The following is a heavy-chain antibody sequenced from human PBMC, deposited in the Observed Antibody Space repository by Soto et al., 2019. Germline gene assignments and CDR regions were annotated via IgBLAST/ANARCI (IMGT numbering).Heavy chain of an antibody. Sequence: SETLSLTCTVSGGSISSYYWSWIRQPPGKGLEWIGYIYYSGSTNYNPSLKSRVTISVDTSKNQFSLKLSSVTAADTAVYYCARLSAPSYYDILTGYSTPGTYYFDYWGRGTLVTVSS. CDR1: GGSISSYY. D-gene: IGHD3-9*01. J-gene: IGHJ4*02. CDR3: ARLSAPSYYDILTGYSTPGTYYFDY. V-gene: IGHV4-59*08. CDR2: IYYSGST.